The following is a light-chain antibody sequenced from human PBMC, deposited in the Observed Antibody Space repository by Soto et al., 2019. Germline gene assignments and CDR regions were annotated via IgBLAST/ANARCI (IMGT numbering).Light chain of an antibody. CDR2: SAS. V-gene: IGKV1-27*01. CDR1: QGIRSY. Sequence: DIQLTQSPSSLSASVGDRVTISCRVSQGIRSYLTWFRQKPGKVPKFLIYSASNLQSGVPSRFIGSGSGTDFSLTISSLQPEEVATFYGQRSYNAPLTVGGGTKVDSK. CDR3: QRSYNAPLT. J-gene: IGKJ4*01.